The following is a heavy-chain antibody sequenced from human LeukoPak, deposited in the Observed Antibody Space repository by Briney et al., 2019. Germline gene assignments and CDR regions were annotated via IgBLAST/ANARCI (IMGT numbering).Heavy chain of an antibody. J-gene: IGHJ5*02. Sequence: ASVKVSCKASGYTFTSYGISWVRQAPGQGLEWKGCISAYNGNTNYAQKLQGRVTMTTDTSTSTAYMELRSLRSDDTAVYYCARPRRDNNWFDPWGQGTLVTVSS. CDR2: ISAYNGNT. V-gene: IGHV1-18*01. D-gene: IGHD5-24*01. CDR1: GYTFTSYG. CDR3: ARPRRDNNWFDP.